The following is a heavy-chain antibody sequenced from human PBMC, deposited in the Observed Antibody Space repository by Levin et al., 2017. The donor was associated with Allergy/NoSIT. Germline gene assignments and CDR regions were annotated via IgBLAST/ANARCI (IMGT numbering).Heavy chain of an antibody. CDR2: ITSSGYVT. V-gene: IGHV3-23*01. D-gene: IGHD3-22*01. CDR3: AKDLDYYDGSAYDS. CDR1: GFTFTDYA. J-gene: IGHJ4*02. Sequence: PGGSLRLSCAASGFTFTDYAMSWVRQAPGKGLEWVSSITSSGYVTYLADSLKGRLTISRDNSRSTLFLVMSSLRADDTAVYYCAKDLDYYDGSAYDSWGQGTLVTVSS.